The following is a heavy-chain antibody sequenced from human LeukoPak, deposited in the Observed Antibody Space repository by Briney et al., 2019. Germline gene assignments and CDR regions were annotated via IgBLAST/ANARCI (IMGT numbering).Heavy chain of an antibody. CDR3: ARMYSGTYGGIDC. Sequence: SETLSLTCTVSGGSISSYYWSWVRQPAGKGLEWIGRIYSSGSTDYNPSLKSRVTMSVDTSKKQFSLNLRFVTAADTALYYCARMYSGTYGGIDCWGQGTLVTVSS. V-gene: IGHV4-4*07. CDR1: GGSISSYY. D-gene: IGHD1-26*01. J-gene: IGHJ4*02. CDR2: IYSSGST.